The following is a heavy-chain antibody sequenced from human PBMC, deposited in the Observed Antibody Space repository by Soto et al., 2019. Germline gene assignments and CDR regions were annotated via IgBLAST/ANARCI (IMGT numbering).Heavy chain of an antibody. D-gene: IGHD4-17*01. Sequence: QLQLQESGSGLVQPSQTLSLTCVVSGGSIKSGYYSWSWIRQPPGKGLEWIGNIYQSGSAFYNPSLKSRVTISLVRSMTHFSLTLSSVTAADTAVYYCARSHDYGVFDIWRQGTMVTVSS. CDR1: GGSIKSGYYS. CDR3: ARSHDYGVFDI. CDR2: IYQSGSA. J-gene: IGHJ3*02. V-gene: IGHV4-30-2*01.